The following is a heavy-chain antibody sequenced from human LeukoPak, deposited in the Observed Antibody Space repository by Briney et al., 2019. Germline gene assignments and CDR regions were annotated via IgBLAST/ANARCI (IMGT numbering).Heavy chain of an antibody. J-gene: IGHJ4*02. CDR1: GFTFSGYG. Sequence: GGSLRLSCAASGFTFSGYGIHWVRQAPGKGLEWVAFIRSDGSVKYYADSVRGRFTISRDNSKNTLYLQMNSLRAEDTAVYYCAKDEAAAGVDFDYWGQGTQVTVYS. CDR2: IRSDGSVK. V-gene: IGHV3-30*02. D-gene: IGHD6-13*01. CDR3: AKDEAAAGVDFDY.